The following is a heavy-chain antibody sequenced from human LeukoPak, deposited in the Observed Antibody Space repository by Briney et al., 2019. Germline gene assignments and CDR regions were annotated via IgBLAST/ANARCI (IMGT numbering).Heavy chain of an antibody. Sequence: SETLSLTCAVYGGSFSGYYWSWIRQPPGKGLEWIGEINHSGSTNYNPSLRSRVTISVDTSKNQFSLKLSSVTAADTAVYYCARGLGYWGQGTLVTVSS. CDR3: ARGLGY. CDR1: GGSFSGYY. J-gene: IGHJ4*02. CDR2: INHSGST. V-gene: IGHV4-34*01.